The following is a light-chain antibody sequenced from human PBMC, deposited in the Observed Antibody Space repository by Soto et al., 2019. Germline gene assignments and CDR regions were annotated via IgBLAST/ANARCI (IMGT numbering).Light chain of an antibody. V-gene: IGLV2-14*01. CDR2: EVT. CDR1: SGDSGSYNR. Sequence: QSVLTQPASVSGSPGQSITISCTGTSGDSGSYNRVSWYQQHPGKAPKLIIDEVTDRPSGVSNRFSGSKSGNTASLTISGLQAEDEAEYYCSSYTNINTRACVFGTGTKLTVL. CDR3: SSYTNINTRACV. J-gene: IGLJ1*01.